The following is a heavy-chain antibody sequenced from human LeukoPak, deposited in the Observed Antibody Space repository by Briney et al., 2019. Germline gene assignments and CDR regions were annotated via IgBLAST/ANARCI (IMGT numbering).Heavy chain of an antibody. CDR1: GYTFTDYY. CDR2: IKHNRGGL. Sequence: ASVTVSCMASGYTFTDYYIHWVRQAPGQGLEWMGWIKHNRGGLNYAQKFQGRVTMTRDTSISTAYMELSRLSSDDTAVYYCPRDLGRGQRLLWGQGTLVSVS. J-gene: IGHJ4*02. D-gene: IGHD3-10*01. V-gene: IGHV1-2*02. CDR3: PRDLGRGQRLL.